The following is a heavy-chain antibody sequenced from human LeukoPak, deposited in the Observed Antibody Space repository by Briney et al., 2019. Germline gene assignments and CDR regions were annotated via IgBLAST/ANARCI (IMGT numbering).Heavy chain of an antibody. V-gene: IGHV4-59*01. D-gene: IGHD2-21*02. Sequence: SETLSLTCTVSGGSISSYYWSWIRQPPGKGLEWIGYIYYSGSTNYNPSLKSRVTISVDTSKNQFSLKLSSVTAADTAVYYCARVSATAIAWFDPWGQGTLVTVSS. J-gene: IGHJ5*02. CDR1: GGSISSYY. CDR2: IYYSGST. CDR3: ARVSATAIAWFDP.